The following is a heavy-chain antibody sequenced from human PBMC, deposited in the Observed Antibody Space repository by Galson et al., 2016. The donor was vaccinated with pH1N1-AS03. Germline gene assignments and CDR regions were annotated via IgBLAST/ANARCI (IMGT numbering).Heavy chain of an antibody. D-gene: IGHD1-26*01. CDR3: ARFSGSYQFDY. CDR2: ISHSGNT. CDR1: SISRTSYY. J-gene: IGHJ4*02. Sequence: SISRTSYYWGWIRQPPSKGLEWIGTISHSGNTYYNPSLKSRVTMSVDTSKNQFSLKLSSVTAADAAVYYCARFSGSYQFDYWGQGTLVTVSS. V-gene: IGHV4-39*07.